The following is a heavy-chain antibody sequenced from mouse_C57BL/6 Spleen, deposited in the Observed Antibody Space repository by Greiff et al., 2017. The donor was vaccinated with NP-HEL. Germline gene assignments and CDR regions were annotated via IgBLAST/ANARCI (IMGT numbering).Heavy chain of an antibody. Sequence: EVQRVESGGDLVKPGGSLKLSCAASGFTFSSYGMSWVRPTPDKRLEWVATISSGGSYTYYPDSVKGRFTISRDNAKNTLYLQMSSLKAEDTAMYYCASRTGTGFAYWGQGTLVTVSA. CDR3: ASRTGTGFAY. J-gene: IGHJ3*01. CDR2: ISSGGSYT. D-gene: IGHD4-1*01. CDR1: GFTFSSYG. V-gene: IGHV5-6*01.